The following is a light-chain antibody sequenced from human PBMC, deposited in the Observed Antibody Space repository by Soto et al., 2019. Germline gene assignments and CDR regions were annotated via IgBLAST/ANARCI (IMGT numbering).Light chain of an antibody. CDR2: DAS. V-gene: IGKV3-11*01. J-gene: IGKJ4*01. CDR3: QQRSIWPPLT. Sequence: EIVLTQSPATLSLSPGERATLSCRASQSVSSYLAWYQQKPGQAPRLLIYDASNRATGIPARFSGSGSGTDFTLTISSLEPEVFAVYYCQQRSIWPPLTFGGGTKVEIK. CDR1: QSVSSY.